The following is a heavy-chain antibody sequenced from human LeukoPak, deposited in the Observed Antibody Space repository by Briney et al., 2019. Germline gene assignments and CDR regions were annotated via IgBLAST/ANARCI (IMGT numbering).Heavy chain of an antibody. CDR1: GYSFTAYY. J-gene: IGHJ3*02. CDR2: INPSGGST. CDR3: ARTLNYDRFAFDI. Sequence: GASVKVSCKASGYSFTAYYMHWVRQAPGQGLEWMGIINPSGGSTSYAQKFQGRVTMTRDMSTSTVYMELSSLRSEDTAVYYCARTLNYDRFAFDIWGQGTMVTVSS. D-gene: IGHD3-3*01. V-gene: IGHV1-46*01.